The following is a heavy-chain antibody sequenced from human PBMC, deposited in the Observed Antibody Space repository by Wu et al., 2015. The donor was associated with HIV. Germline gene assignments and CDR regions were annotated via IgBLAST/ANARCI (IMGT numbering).Heavy chain of an antibody. Sequence: QVQLVQSGADVKKPGASVKVSCKASGYTFTGHYMHWVRQAPGQGLEWMGWINPNSGGTNYAQKFQGRVTMTRDTSISTAYMELSRLRSDDTAVYYCARPNYDILTGYYSVIYYFDYWGQGTLVTVSS. D-gene: IGHD3-9*01. CDR2: INPNSGGT. J-gene: IGHJ4*02. V-gene: IGHV1-2*02. CDR1: GYTFTGHY. CDR3: ARPNYDILTGYYSVIYYFDY.